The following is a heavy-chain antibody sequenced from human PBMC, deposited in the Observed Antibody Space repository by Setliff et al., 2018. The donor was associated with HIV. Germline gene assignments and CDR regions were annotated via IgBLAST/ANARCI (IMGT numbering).Heavy chain of an antibody. D-gene: IGHD3-10*01. CDR3: ARHHGLGTYSVDY. Sequence: GSLRLSCAASGFTFSSYTMNWVRQAPGKGLEWVSSISSSGNYIYYADSVKARFTISRDNAKKSLHLQMNSLRAEDTAVYYCARHHGLGTYSVDYWGQGTVVTVSS. CDR2: ISSSGNYI. J-gene: IGHJ4*02. V-gene: IGHV3-21*01. CDR1: GFTFSSYT.